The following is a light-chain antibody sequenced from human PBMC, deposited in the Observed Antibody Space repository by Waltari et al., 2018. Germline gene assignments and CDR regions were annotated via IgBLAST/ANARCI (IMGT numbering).Light chain of an antibody. CDR2: DAS. CDR3: QQRSNWPPLT. CDR1: QGISST. Sequence: AIQLTQSPSPLSASVGDRITIPCRASQGISSTLAWYQQKLGKAPRLLIYDASSLQSGVPSRFSGSGSGTDFTLTISSLQPEDFATYYCQQRSNWPPLTFGGGTKVEIK. V-gene: IGKV1D-13*01. J-gene: IGKJ4*01.